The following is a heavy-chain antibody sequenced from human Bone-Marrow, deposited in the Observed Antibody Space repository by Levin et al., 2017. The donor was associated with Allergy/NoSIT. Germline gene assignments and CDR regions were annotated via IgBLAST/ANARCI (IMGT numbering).Heavy chain of an antibody. J-gene: IGHJ4*02. V-gene: IGHV6-1*01. CDR3: ARELETYYDFWSGYSNFDY. Sequence: SETLSLTCAISGDSVSSNSAAWNWIRQSPSRGLEWLGRTYYRSKWYNDYAVSVKSRITINPDTSKNQFSLQLNSVTPEDTAVYYCARELETYYDFWSGYSNFDYWGQGTLVTVSS. CDR1: GDSVSSNSAA. D-gene: IGHD3-3*01. CDR2: TYYRSKWYN.